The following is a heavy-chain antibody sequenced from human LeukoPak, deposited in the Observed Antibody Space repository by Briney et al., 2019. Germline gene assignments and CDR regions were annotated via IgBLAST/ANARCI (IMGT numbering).Heavy chain of an antibody. V-gene: IGHV3-43D*03. CDR1: GFTFDDYA. D-gene: IGHD6-6*01. Sequence: GGSLRLSXAASGFTFDDYAMHWVRQAPGKGLEWVSLISWDGGSTYYADSVKGRFTISRDNSKNSLYLQMNSLRAEDTALYYCAKGLSSSSSTPVDYWGQGTLVTVSS. CDR3: AKGLSSSSSTPVDY. J-gene: IGHJ4*02. CDR2: ISWDGGST.